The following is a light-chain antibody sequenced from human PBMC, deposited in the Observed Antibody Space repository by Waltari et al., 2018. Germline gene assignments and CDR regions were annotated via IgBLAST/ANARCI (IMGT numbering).Light chain of an antibody. CDR2: QDN. Sequence: SYDLTQPPSVSVSPGQTASISCSGEGLGNRYAYWYQQKPGQSPVLVIYQDNRRPSGIPARFSGSNSGNTATLTISGTQPMDEADYYCQAWDDTVVFGGGTKLTVL. CDR1: GLGNRY. V-gene: IGLV3-1*01. CDR3: QAWDDTVV. J-gene: IGLJ2*01.